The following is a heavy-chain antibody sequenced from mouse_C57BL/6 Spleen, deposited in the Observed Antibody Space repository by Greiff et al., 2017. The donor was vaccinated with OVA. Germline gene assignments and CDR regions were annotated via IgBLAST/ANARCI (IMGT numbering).Heavy chain of an antibody. J-gene: IGHJ4*01. CDR2: IHPNSGGT. V-gene: IGHV1-64*01. Sequence: VQLQQPGAELVKPGASVKLSCKASGYTFTSYWMHWVKQRPGQGLGWIGMIHPNSGGTNYNEKFKSKATLTVDKSSSTAYMQLSSLTSEDSAVYYCARGGVTTGAMDYWGQGTSVTVSS. CDR1: GYTFTSYW. CDR3: ARGGVTTGAMDY. D-gene: IGHD2-2*01.